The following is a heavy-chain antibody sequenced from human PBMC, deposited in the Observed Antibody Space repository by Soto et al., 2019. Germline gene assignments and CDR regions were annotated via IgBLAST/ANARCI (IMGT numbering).Heavy chain of an antibody. CDR3: AKDWTHLDY. D-gene: IGHD3-3*01. J-gene: IGHJ4*02. V-gene: IGHV3-23*01. Sequence: EVQLLESGGNLVQPGGSLRLSCAASGFVFSYYAMSWVRQAPGKGLEWVALIRGSADSTYYADSVRGRFTISRDDSKNTLYLQMNSLRAEDTAVYYCAKDWTHLDYWAQGTLVTVS. CDR2: IRGSADST. CDR1: GFVFSYYA.